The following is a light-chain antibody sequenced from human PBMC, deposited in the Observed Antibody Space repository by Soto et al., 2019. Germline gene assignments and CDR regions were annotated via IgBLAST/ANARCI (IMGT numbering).Light chain of an antibody. Sequence: DIVMTQSPDSLAVYLGERATINCKSSQSVLYSSNNKNYLTWYQQKPGQPPKLLIYWASTRESGVPDRFSGSGSETDFTLTISSLQAEDVAVYYCQQYYGTPWTFGQGTKVEIE. CDR1: QSVLYSSNNKNY. V-gene: IGKV4-1*01. CDR2: WAS. CDR3: QQYYGTPWT. J-gene: IGKJ1*01.